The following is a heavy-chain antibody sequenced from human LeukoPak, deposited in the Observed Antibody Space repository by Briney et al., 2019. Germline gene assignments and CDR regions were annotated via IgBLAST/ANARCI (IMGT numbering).Heavy chain of an antibody. V-gene: IGHV3-53*01. CDR2: IYSGGSN. D-gene: IGHD6-13*01. CDR1: GFPVNSNY. CDR3: ASYRDSSSWYYYYYGMDV. J-gene: IGHJ6*02. Sequence: GGSLRLSYSASGFPVNSNYMSWVPQAPGKGLEGVSGIYSGGSNYYADSVKGRITISRENSKNTLYLQMNSLRAEETAVYYCASYRDSSSWYYYYYGMDVWGQGATVTVSS.